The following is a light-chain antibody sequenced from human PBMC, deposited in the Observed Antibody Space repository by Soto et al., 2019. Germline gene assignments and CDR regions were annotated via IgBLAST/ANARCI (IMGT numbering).Light chain of an antibody. CDR1: NIGSKR. V-gene: IGLV3-21*01. CDR3: QVWDSSSDPSVV. Sequence: SSELTQPPSVSVAPGKTARITCGGNNIGSKRVHWYQQKPGQAPVLVIYYDSDRPSGIPERFSGSNSGNTATLTISRVEAGDEADYYCQVWDSSSDPSVVFGGGTKLTVL. J-gene: IGLJ2*01. CDR2: YDS.